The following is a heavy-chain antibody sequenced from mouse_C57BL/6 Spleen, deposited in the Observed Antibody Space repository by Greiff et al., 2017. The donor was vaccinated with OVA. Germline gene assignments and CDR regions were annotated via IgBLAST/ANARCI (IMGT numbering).Heavy chain of an antibody. CDR3: ARMGYYGISYVPHFYFDY. CDR2: IWWDDDK. D-gene: IGHD1-1*01. J-gene: IGHJ2*01. CDR1: GFSLSTFGMG. Sequence: QVTLKESGPGILQPSQTLSLTCSFSGFSLSTFGMGVGWIRQPPGKGLEWLAHIWWDDDKYYNPALKSRLTTSKDTSKNQVFLKIANVDTADTATYYCARMGYYGISYVPHFYFDYWGQGTTLTVSS. V-gene: IGHV8-8*01.